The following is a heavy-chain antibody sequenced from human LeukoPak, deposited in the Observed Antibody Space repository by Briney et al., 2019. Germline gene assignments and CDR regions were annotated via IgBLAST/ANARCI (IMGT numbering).Heavy chain of an antibody. CDR3: ARDVRRLGYPNFDY. CDR1: RDSVSSNSAA. V-gene: IGHV6-1*01. D-gene: IGHD3-16*02. Sequence: SQTLSLTCAISRDSVSSNSAAWNWIRQSPSRGLEWLGRTYYRSKWYNDYAVSVKSRITINPDTSKNQFSLQLNSVTPEDTAVYYCARDVRRLGYPNFDYWGQGTLVTVSS. CDR2: TYYRSKWYN. J-gene: IGHJ4*02.